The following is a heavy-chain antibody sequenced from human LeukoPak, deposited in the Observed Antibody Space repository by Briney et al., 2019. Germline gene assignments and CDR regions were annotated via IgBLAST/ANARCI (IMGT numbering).Heavy chain of an antibody. J-gene: IGHJ4*02. CDR3: ASPLGGFDN. CDR1: GGSISGSGYY. Sequence: SQTLSLTCSVSGGSISGSGYYWAWIRQPPGKGLEWIGSIYYTGSTHYNSSLKSRVTMSVDTSKNQFSLKLSSATAADTAGYYCASPLGGFDNWGQGTLVTVSS. CDR2: IYYTGST. V-gene: IGHV4-39*01. D-gene: IGHD3-16*01.